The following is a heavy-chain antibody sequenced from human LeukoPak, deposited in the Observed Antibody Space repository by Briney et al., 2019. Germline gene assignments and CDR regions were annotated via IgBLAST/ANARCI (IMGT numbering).Heavy chain of an antibody. D-gene: IGHD6-13*01. J-gene: IGHJ4*02. CDR2: INHSGST. CDR3: ARVSWAAQIDY. V-gene: IGHV4-34*01. Sequence: SETPSLTCAVYGGSFSGYYWSWIRQPPGKGLEWIGEINHSGSTNYNPSLKSRVTISVDTSKNQFSLKLSSVTAADTAVYYCARVSWAAQIDYWGQGTLVTVSS. CDR1: GGSFSGYY.